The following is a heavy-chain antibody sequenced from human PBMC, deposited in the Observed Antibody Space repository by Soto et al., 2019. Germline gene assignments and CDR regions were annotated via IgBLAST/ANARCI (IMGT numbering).Heavy chain of an antibody. D-gene: IGHD3-22*01. CDR1: GYTFTSYA. J-gene: IGHJ6*02. V-gene: IGHV1-3*01. CDR3: ARADDSSGYYASVRMDV. CDR2: INAGNGNT. Sequence: GASVKVSCKASGYTFTSYAMHWVRQAPGQRLEWMGWINAGNGNTKYSQKFQGRVTITRDTSASTAYMELSSLSSEDTAVYYCARADDSSGYYASVRMDVWGQGPTVTVSS.